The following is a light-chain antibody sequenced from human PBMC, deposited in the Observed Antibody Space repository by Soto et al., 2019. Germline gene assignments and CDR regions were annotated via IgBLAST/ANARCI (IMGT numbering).Light chain of an antibody. V-gene: IGKV1-5*03. Sequence: DIQMTQSPSTLSGSVGDRVTITCRASQTISSWLAWYQQKPGKAPKLLIYKASTLKSGVPSRFSGSGSGTDFTLTISRLEPEEFAVYDCQQYGSFGQGTKV. J-gene: IGKJ1*01. CDR1: QTISSW. CDR2: KAS. CDR3: QQYGS.